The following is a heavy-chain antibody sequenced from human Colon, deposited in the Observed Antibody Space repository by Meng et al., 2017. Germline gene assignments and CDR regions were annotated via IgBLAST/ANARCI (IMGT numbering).Heavy chain of an antibody. D-gene: IGHD1-26*01. J-gene: IGHJ1*01. CDR1: CCRVSSTNW. V-gene: IGHV4-4*02. CDR2: ISQCGSS. Sequence: PGPVALSGTLSLPFAFPCCRVSSTNWGSWIRQPPGKGLEWIGEISQCGSSKYNPSLKSRVTMSLDKSKNHFFLNLSSVSATDTAVYYYAREDGSIGFTPAGQWGQGTLVTV. CDR3: AREDGSIGFTPAGQ.